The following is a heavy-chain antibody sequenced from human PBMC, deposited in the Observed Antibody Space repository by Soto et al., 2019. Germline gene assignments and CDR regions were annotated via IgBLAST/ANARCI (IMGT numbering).Heavy chain of an antibody. J-gene: IGHJ5*02. V-gene: IGHV1-69*01. CDR1: GGTFSSYA. Sequence: QVQLVQSGAEVKKPGSSVKVSCQASGGTFSSYAISWVRQAPGHGLEWMGGIIPIFGTANDAQKFQGRVTITADESTSTAYMELSSLRSEDTAVYYCARDQHYEFWSGYYGGWFDPWGQGTLVTVSS. D-gene: IGHD3-3*01. CDR3: ARDQHYEFWSGYYGGWFDP. CDR2: IIPIFGTA.